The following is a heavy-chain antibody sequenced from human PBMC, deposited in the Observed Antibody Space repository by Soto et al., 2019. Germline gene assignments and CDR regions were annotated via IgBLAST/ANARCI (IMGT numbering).Heavy chain of an antibody. CDR3: ARDLGLGVTTPYFDY. CDR1: GFTFSDYY. Sequence: GGSLRLSCAASGFTFSDYYMSWIRQAPGKGLEWVSYISSSGSTIYYKDSVKGRFTISRDNAKNSLYLLMNSLRAEDTAVYYCARDLGLGVTTPYFDYWGQGTLVTVSS. D-gene: IGHD4-17*01. V-gene: IGHV3-11*01. CDR2: ISSSGSTI. J-gene: IGHJ4*02.